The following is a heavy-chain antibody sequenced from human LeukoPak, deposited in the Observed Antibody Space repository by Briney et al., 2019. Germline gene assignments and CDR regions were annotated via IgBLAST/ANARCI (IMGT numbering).Heavy chain of an antibody. J-gene: IGHJ6*02. CDR2: IYPGDSDT. D-gene: IGHD6-19*01. Sequence: GESLKISCKGSGYSFTSYWLGWVRQMPGKGLEWMGIIYPGDSDTRYSPSFQGQVTISADKSISTAYLQWSSLKASDTAMYYCARHGAVGPLNYYYYYGMDVWGQGTTVTVSS. V-gene: IGHV5-51*01. CDR1: GYSFTSYW. CDR3: ARHGAVGPLNYYYYYGMDV.